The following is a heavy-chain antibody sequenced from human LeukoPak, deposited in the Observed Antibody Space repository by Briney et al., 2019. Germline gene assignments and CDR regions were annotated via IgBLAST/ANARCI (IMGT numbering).Heavy chain of an antibody. V-gene: IGHV5-51*01. Sequence: GESLKISCKGSGYSFTSYWIGWVRQMPGKGLEWMGIIYPGDSDTRYSPSFQGQVTISADKSISTAYLQWSSLKASDTAMYYCARVRATTAMSISSLDYWGQGTLVTVSA. J-gene: IGHJ4*02. D-gene: IGHD1-26*01. CDR3: ARVRATTAMSISSLDY. CDR1: GYSFTSYW. CDR2: IYPGDSDT.